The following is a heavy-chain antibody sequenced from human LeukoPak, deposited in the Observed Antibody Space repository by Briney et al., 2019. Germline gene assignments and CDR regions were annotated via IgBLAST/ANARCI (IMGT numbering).Heavy chain of an antibody. CDR1: GFTFSSYA. Sequence: GGSLRLSCAASGFTFSSYAMSWVRQAPGKGLEWVSAISGSVCSTYYAYSVKARFTISRDNSKNTLYLQMNSLRAEDTAVYYCAAYSSGWSPRTYYFDYWGQGTLVTVSS. CDR3: AAYSSGWSPRTYYFDY. D-gene: IGHD6-19*01. V-gene: IGHV3-23*01. J-gene: IGHJ4*02. CDR2: ISGSVCST.